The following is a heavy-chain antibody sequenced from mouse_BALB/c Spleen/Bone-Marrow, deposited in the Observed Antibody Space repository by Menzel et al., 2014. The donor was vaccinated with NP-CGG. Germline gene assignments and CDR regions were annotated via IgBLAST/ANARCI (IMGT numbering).Heavy chain of an antibody. Sequence: VQLQQPGPELEKPGASVKISCKASGYSFTGYNMNWVKQSNGKSLEWIGNIDPYYGDTNYNQRFKGKATLTVDTSSSTAYIQLSSLSSEDSAVYFCAREDMGYGNNDWFAYWGQGALVTVSA. V-gene: IGHV1-39*01. J-gene: IGHJ3*01. CDR1: GYSFTGYN. CDR3: AREDMGYGNNDWFAY. CDR2: IDPYYGDT. D-gene: IGHD2-1*01.